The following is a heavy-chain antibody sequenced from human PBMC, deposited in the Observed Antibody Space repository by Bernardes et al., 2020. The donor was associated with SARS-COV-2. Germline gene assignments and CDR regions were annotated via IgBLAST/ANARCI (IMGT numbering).Heavy chain of an antibody. J-gene: IGHJ4*02. CDR3: ARQGRSGYYDY. D-gene: IGHD3-22*01. V-gene: IGHV4-39*01. CDR1: GGSIGPSNDF. CDR2: IYYTGTA. Sequence: TLSLTCLVSGGSIGPSNDFWGWIRQPPGKGLEWIGNIYYTGTASYNPSLKSRVTMSVDTSKNQLSLKLSAVTAADTAVYYCARQGRSGYYDYWGQGTLVSVSS.